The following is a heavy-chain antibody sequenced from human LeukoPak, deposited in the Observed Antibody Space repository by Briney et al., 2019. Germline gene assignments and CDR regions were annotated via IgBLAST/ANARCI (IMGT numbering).Heavy chain of an antibody. V-gene: IGHV4-30-4*07. CDR1: GASISSSGYS. D-gene: IGHD5-18*01. CDR2: VYYSGTT. J-gene: IGHJ5*02. CDR3: AKGVPYTAMVNNWFDP. Sequence: SETLSLTCAVSGASISSSGYSWWWVRQPPGKGLEWIGYVYYSGTTYYNPSLNSRLTISADTSKNQFFLKLSSVTAADTAVYYCAKGVPYTAMVNNWFDPWGQGTLVTVSS.